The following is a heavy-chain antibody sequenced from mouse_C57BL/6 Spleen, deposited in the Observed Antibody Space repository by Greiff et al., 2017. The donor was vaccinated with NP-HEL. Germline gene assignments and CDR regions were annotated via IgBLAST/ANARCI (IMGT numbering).Heavy chain of an antibody. Sequence: QVQLKESGPGLVQPSQSLSITCTVSGFSLTSYGVHWVRQSPGKGLEWLGVIWRGGSTDYNAAFMSRLSITKDNSKSQVFFKMNSLQADDTAIYYCAKASLYYYYDVGAMDYWGQGTSVTVSS. CDR2: IWRGGST. V-gene: IGHV2-5*01. J-gene: IGHJ4*01. D-gene: IGHD2-4*01. CDR1: GFSLTSYG. CDR3: AKASLYYYYDVGAMDY.